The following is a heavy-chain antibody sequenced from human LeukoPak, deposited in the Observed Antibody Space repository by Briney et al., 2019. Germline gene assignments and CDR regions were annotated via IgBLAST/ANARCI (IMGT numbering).Heavy chain of an antibody. CDR2: IYYSGST. CDR3: ARGLLWFGELLYYFDY. J-gene: IGHJ4*02. CDR1: GGSISSGDYY. D-gene: IGHD3-10*01. Sequence: PSQTLSLTCTVSGGSISSGDYYWSWLHQPPGKGLEWIGYIYYSGSTYYNPSLKSRVTISVDTSKNQFSLKLSSVTAADTAVYYCARGLLWFGELLYYFDYWGQGTLVTVSS. V-gene: IGHV4-30-4*01.